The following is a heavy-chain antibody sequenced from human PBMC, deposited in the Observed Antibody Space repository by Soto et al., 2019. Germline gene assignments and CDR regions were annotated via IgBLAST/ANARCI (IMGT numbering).Heavy chain of an antibody. CDR3: ARHGLAVAVYYGTDV. D-gene: IGHD6-19*01. V-gene: IGHV5-51*01. CDR2: IYPDDSDT. Sequence: GESLKISCKGSGYSFSNYWIGWVRQMPGKGLEWMGIIYPDDSDTRYRPSFQGQVTISADKSISTAYLQWSSLTASDTAIYYCARHGLAVAVYYGTDVWGQGTTVTVSS. CDR1: GYSFSNYW. J-gene: IGHJ6*02.